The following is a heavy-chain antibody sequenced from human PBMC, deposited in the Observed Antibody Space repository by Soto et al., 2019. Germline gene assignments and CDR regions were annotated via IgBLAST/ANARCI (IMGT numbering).Heavy chain of an antibody. CDR3: ATCGGDCFSLYY. Sequence: GGSLRLSCVASGFDFGRYWVSWVRQAPEKGLEWVASINQDASEKYHVDSVKGRFTISRDNANNSLFLQMNSLRAEDTAVYYCATCGGDCFSLYYWGQGTLVTVSS. CDR2: INQDASEK. CDR1: GFDFGRYW. V-gene: IGHV3-7*03. D-gene: IGHD2-21*02. J-gene: IGHJ4*02.